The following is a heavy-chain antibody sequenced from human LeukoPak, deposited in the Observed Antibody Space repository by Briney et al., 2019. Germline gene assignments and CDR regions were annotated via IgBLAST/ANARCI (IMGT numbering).Heavy chain of an antibody. V-gene: IGHV4-4*07. J-gene: IGHJ4*02. CDR1: GDSISRYY. CDR3: AREITTTSRHFDS. Sequence: TSETLSLTCSVSGDSISRYYWSWIRQPAGKGLEWIGRMFTTENANYNPSLKNRITMSVDTSKNQFSLKLSSVTAADTATYYCAREITTTSRHFDSWGQGILVTVSS. D-gene: IGHD1-26*01. CDR2: MFTTENA.